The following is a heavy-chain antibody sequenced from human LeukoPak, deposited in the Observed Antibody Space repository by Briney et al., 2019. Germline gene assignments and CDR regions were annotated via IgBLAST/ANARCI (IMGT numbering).Heavy chain of an antibody. J-gene: IGHJ4*02. D-gene: IGHD5-18*01. CDR1: GFIFSNYG. CDR2: IRYDGSDE. V-gene: IGHV3-30*02. CDR3: AKKRGYTYGDPFDY. Sequence: GGSLRLSCAASGFIFSNYGMHWVRQAPGKGLEWVAFIRYDGSDEYYADSVKGRFTISRDNVQNTLYLHMNSLRGEDTADYYCAKKRGYTYGDPFDYWGQGTLVTVSS.